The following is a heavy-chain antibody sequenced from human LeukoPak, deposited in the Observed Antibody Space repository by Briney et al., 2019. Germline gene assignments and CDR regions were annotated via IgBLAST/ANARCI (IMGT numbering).Heavy chain of an antibody. Sequence: AGGSLRLSCAVSGFTFSNYAMSWVRQTPGEGLEWVSSISGSVGSTYYADSVKGRFTISRDDSKNTLYLQMNSLRAEATAVYYCARDQTYSSSWYYVFDIWGQGTVVTVSS. CDR2: ISGSVGST. D-gene: IGHD6-13*01. V-gene: IGHV3-23*01. CDR1: GFTFSNYA. CDR3: ARDQTYSSSWYYVFDI. J-gene: IGHJ3*02.